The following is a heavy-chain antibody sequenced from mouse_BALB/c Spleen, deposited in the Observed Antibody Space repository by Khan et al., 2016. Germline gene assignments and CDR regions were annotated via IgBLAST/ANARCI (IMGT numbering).Heavy chain of an antibody. D-gene: IGHD4-1*01. V-gene: IGHV1-80*01. CDR2: IYRGDGAT. Sequence: QVQLKQSGAALVRPGSSVKISCLASGSAFSSFWMNWVKQRPGKGLEWIGQIYRGDGATNYYGKLKAKATLTEAKSSTTAYMQHSSLTSEDSEDYFCAKLTGSGETPDYWALGTSL. CDR1: GSAFSSFW. CDR3: AKLTGSGETPDY. J-gene: IGHJ2*02.